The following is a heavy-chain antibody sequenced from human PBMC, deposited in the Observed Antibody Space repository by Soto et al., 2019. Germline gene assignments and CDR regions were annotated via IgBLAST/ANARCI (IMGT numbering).Heavy chain of an antibody. V-gene: IGHV1-69*04. D-gene: IGHD2-15*01. J-gene: IGHJ1*01. CDR2: IIPILGIA. CDR3: ARDAWISCSGGSCYNFQH. Sequence: SVKVSCKASGGTFSSYTISWVRQAPGQGLEWMGRIIPILGIANYAQKFQGRVTITADKSTSTAYMELSSLRSEDTAVYYCARDAWISCSGGSCYNFQHWGQGTLVTVSS. CDR1: GGTFSSYT.